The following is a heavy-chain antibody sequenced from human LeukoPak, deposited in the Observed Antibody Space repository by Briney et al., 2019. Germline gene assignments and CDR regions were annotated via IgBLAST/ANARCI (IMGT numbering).Heavy chain of an antibody. J-gene: IGHJ4*02. D-gene: IGHD1-26*01. Sequence: PGGSLRLSCAASGFTFSSYSMSWVRQAPGKGLEWVANMKQDGSDKYYVDSVKGRFTISRDNAKNSLYLQMNSLRAEDTAVYYCARDEGGSYSFDYWGQGTLVSVSS. CDR3: ARDEGGSYSFDY. V-gene: IGHV3-7*01. CDR1: GFTFSSYS. CDR2: MKQDGSDK.